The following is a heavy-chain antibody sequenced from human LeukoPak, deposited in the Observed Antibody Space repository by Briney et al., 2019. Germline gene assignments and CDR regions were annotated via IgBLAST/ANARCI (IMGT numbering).Heavy chain of an antibody. CDR3: AKDIATTGRYCSGGSCYDAGWRAFDI. Sequence: PGGSLRLSCAASGFTFDDYAMHWVRQAPGKGLEWVSGISWNSGSIGYANSVKGRFTISRDNAKNSLYLQMNSLRAEDTALYYCAKDIATTGRYCSGGSCYDAGWRAFDIWGQGTMVTVSS. D-gene: IGHD2-15*01. V-gene: IGHV3-9*01. CDR1: GFTFDDYA. J-gene: IGHJ3*02. CDR2: ISWNSGSI.